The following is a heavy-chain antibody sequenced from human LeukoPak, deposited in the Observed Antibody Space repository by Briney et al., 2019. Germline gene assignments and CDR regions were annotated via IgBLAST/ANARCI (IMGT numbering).Heavy chain of an antibody. CDR2: IFYSGST. D-gene: IGHD3-22*01. V-gene: IGHV4-61*01. Sequence: SETLSLTCTVSGGSVNSGSYYWSWIRQPPGKGLEWIGYIFYSGSTNYNPSLKSRVTISIDTSKNQFSLNLSSVTAADTAVYYCARHVTDSSVYLYSDYWGQGTLVTVSS. CDR1: GGSVNSGSYY. J-gene: IGHJ4*02. CDR3: ARHVTDSSVYLYSDY.